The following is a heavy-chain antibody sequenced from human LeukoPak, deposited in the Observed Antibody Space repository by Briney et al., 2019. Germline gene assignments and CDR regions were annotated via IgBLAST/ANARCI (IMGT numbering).Heavy chain of an antibody. V-gene: IGHV3-23*01. J-gene: IGHJ4*02. CDR1: GFTFSSYA. Sequence: GGSLRLSCAASGFTFSSYAMHWVRQAPGKGLEWVSAISGSGGSTYYADSVKGRFTTSRDNSKNTLYLQMNSLRAEDTAVYYCAKDLASKPYADWGQGTLVTVSS. CDR2: ISGSGGST. CDR3: AKDLASKPYAD. D-gene: IGHD1-14*01.